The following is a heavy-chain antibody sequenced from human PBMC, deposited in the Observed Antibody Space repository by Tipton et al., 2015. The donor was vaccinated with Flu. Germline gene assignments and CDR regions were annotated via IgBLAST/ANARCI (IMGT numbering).Heavy chain of an antibody. CDR1: GDSISGSSHY. J-gene: IGHJ3*02. D-gene: IGHD5-18*01. Sequence: TLSLTCTVSGDSISGSSHYWGWVRQSPGKGLEWIGSIYYSGSTYYNPPLKTRVTITADTSQNQFSLQLKSVTAADTAVYYCAGASIRAYSNGYTIGSFDIWGQGTMVTVSS. CDR2: IYYSGST. V-gene: IGHV4-39*01. CDR3: AGASIRAYSNGYTIGSFDI.